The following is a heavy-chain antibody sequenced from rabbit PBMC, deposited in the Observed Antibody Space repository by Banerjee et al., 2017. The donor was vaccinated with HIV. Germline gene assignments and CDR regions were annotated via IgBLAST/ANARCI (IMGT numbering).Heavy chain of an antibody. D-gene: IGHD6-1*01. CDR1: GFSFSNNYY. CDR2: IYTYNGGT. V-gene: IGHV1S40*01. CDR3: ARDGYTYVYGDYAYAFNL. J-gene: IGHJ4*01. Sequence: QSLEESGGDLVKPGASLTLTCTASGFSFSNNYYMCWVRQAPGKGLEWIACIYTYNGGTYYASWAKGRFTISKASSTTVTLQMTSLTAADTATYFCARDGYTYVYGDYAYAFNLWGPGTLVTVS.